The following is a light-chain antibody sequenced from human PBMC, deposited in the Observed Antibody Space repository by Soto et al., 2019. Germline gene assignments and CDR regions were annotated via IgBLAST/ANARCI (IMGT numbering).Light chain of an antibody. Sequence: DIQMTQCPPTLSESEGDRVTITCRASQSISRWLAWYQQKPGKAPKLLIYDVSSLESGVPSRFSGSGSGTEFTLTICILQPDDVATYYGQQDITFWTFGQGTKV. CDR3: QQDITFWT. CDR1: QSISRW. CDR2: DVS. V-gene: IGKV1-5*01. J-gene: IGKJ1*01.